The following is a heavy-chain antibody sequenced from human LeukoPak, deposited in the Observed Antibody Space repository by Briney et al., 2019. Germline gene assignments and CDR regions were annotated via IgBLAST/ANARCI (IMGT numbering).Heavy chain of an antibody. Sequence: GASVKVSFKASGYTFTGYYMHWVRQAPGQGLEWMGWINPNSGGANYAQKFQGRVTMTRDTSISTAYMELSRLRSDDTAVYYCARKRSSGYFDYWGQGTLVTVSS. CDR1: GYTFTGYY. V-gene: IGHV1-2*02. CDR3: ARKRSSGYFDY. CDR2: INPNSGGA. J-gene: IGHJ4*02. D-gene: IGHD3-22*01.